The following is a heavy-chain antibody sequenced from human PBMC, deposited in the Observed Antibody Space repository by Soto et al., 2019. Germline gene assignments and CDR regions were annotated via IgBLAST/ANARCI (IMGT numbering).Heavy chain of an antibody. Sequence: ASVKVSCKAPGYTFTSYDINWVRQATGQGLEWMGWMNPNSGNTGYAQKFQGRVTMTRNTSISTAYMELSSLRSEDTAVYYCARGSGYCGGDCYPADAFDIWGQGTMVTVSS. V-gene: IGHV1-8*01. CDR2: MNPNSGNT. CDR1: GYTFTSYD. D-gene: IGHD2-21*01. CDR3: ARGSGYCGGDCYPADAFDI. J-gene: IGHJ3*02.